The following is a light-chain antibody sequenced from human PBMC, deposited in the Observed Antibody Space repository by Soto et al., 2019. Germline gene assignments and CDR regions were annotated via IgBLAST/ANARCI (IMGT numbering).Light chain of an antibody. J-gene: IGKJ2*01. CDR3: QEYNSHSRYT. CDR1: QSISGW. Sequence: DIQMTQSPSTLSASVGDRVTITCRASQSISGWLAWYQQKPGKAPRLLIYKASNLQSGVPSRFSGSGSGTEFTLTINTLQPDDYATYYCQEYNSHSRYTFGQGTRL. V-gene: IGKV1-5*03. CDR2: KAS.